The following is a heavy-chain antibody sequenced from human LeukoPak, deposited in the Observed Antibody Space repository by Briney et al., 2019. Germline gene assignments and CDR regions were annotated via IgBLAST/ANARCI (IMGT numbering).Heavy chain of an antibody. CDR1: GFTFSTYV. J-gene: IGHJ6*03. V-gene: IGHV3-64*01. CDR2: ISSNGGST. D-gene: IGHD6-19*01. CDR3: AGDKAGYIDV. Sequence: GGSLRLSCAASGFTFSTYVMYWVRQAPGKGLEYVSGISSNGGSTYYVNAVKGRFTISRDNSKNTLYLQMGSLRADDMAVYYCAGDKAGYIDVWGKGTTVTVSS.